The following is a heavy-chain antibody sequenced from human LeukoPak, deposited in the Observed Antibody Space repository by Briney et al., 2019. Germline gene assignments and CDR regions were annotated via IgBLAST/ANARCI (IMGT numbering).Heavy chain of an antibody. CDR2: FTYDGSKE. V-gene: IGHV3-30*18. CDR3: AEDPRGSGTDYPPLDS. Sequence: GRSLRLSCGASGFTLSIRGMHWVRQAPGKGLEWMAVFTYDGSKEDYADSVRGRLTIPRDNSKHTLYLHMNNLTVEDAGVSSCAEDPRGSGTDYPPLDSWGLGTLVVVSS. D-gene: IGHD3-10*01. J-gene: IGHJ4*02. CDR1: GFTLSIRG.